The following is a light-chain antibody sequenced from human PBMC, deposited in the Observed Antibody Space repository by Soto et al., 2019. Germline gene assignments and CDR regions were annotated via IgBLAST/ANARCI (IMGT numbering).Light chain of an antibody. J-gene: IGLJ3*02. V-gene: IGLV2-14*01. CDR2: EVS. Sequence: QSALTQPASVSGSPGQSITISCTGTSSYIGSNNYVSWFQQRPGKAPTLIIYEVSNRPSGVSTHFSGSKSGNTASLTISGLLPEDEAEYYCSSYTTTTRLFGGGTQLTVL. CDR1: SSYIGSNNY. CDR3: SSYTTTTRL.